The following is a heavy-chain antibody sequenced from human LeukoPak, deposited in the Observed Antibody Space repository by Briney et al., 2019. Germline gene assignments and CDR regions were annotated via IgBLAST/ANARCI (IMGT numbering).Heavy chain of an antibody. CDR3: AKDKVGGNSGTALGY. CDR1: AFNFDDYG. CDR2: INGGSI. D-gene: IGHD4-23*01. Sequence: GGSLRLSCAASAFNFDDYGMSWVRQVPGKGLEWVSGINGGSIGYADSVKGRFTISRDNSKNSLYLQMNSLRTEDTALHYCAKDKVGGNSGTALGYWGQGTLVTVSS. V-gene: IGHV3-20*04. J-gene: IGHJ4*02.